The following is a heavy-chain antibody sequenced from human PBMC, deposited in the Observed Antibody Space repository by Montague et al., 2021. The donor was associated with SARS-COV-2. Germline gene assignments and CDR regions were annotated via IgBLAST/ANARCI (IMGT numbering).Heavy chain of an antibody. D-gene: IGHD3-10*01. J-gene: IGHJ4*02. V-gene: IGHV3-30-3*01. CDR2: MSYDGSKK. Sequence: SLRLSCPASGFTFSSYGMHWVRQAPGKGLEWVAVMSYDGSKKYYADSVKGRFTISRDNSKNKLYLQMNSLRVEDTAVYYCARDSYLSGFDYWGQGTLVTVSS. CDR3: ARDSYLSGFDY. CDR1: GFTFSSYG.